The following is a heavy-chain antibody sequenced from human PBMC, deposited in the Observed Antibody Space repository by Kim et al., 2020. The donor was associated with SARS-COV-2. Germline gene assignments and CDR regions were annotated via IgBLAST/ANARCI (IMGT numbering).Heavy chain of an antibody. J-gene: IGHJ2*01. CDR1: GGSFSGYY. Sequence: SETLSLTCAVYGGSFSGYYWSWIRQPPGKGLEWIGEINHSGSTNYNPSLKSRVTISVDTSKNQFSLKLSSVTAADTAVYYCARRPRFAYCGGDCYKNWYFDLWGRGTLVTVSS. CDR2: INHSGST. D-gene: IGHD2-21*01. V-gene: IGHV4-34*01. CDR3: ARRPRFAYCGGDCYKNWYFDL.